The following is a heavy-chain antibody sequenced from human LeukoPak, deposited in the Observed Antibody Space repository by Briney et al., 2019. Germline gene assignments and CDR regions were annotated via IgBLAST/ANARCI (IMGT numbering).Heavy chain of an antibody. D-gene: IGHD3-22*01. V-gene: IGHV4-59*01. Sequence: SEALSLTCTVSGGSISSYYWSWIRQPPGKGLEWIGNIYYSGSTNYNPSLKSRVTISVDTSKNQFSLKLSSVTAADTAVYYCTRGSIAYYYMDVWGKGTTVTISS. CDR2: IYYSGST. CDR1: GGSISSYY. CDR3: TRGSIAYYYMDV. J-gene: IGHJ6*03.